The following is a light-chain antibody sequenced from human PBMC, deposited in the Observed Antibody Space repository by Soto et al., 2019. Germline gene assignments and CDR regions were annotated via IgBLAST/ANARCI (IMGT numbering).Light chain of an antibody. V-gene: IGKV1-39*01. CDR3: QQSYSTLT. CDR1: QSISGY. CDR2: AAS. J-gene: IGKJ3*01. Sequence: DIQMTQSPSSLSASVGDSATITCRASQSISGYLNWYQQKPGKAPKLLIYAASSLQSGVPSRFSGSGSGTDFTLTIRSLQPEDFATYYCQQSYSTLTFGPGTKVDSK.